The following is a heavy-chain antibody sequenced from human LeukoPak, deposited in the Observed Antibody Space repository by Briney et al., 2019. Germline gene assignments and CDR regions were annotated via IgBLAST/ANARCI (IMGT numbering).Heavy chain of an antibody. CDR1: AFTFSSYG. CDR3: AKGYYDILTGYSVGDY. CDR2: ISYDGSNK. J-gene: IGHJ4*02. D-gene: IGHD3-9*01. Sequence: GGSLRLSCAASAFTFSSYGMSWVRQAPGKGLEWVAVISYDGSNKYYADSVKGRFTISRDNSKNTLYLQMNSLRAEDTAVYYCAKGYYDILTGYSVGDYWGQGTLVTVSS. V-gene: IGHV3-30*18.